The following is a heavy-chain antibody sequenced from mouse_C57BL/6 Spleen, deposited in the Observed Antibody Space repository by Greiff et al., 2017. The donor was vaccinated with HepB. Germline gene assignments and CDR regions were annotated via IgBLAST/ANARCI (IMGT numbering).Heavy chain of an antibody. J-gene: IGHJ4*01. CDR3: AREGASYDGYYYAMDY. Sequence: EVQLQQSGPELVKPGASVKISCKASGYTFTDYYMNWVKQSHGKSLEWIGDINPNNGGTSYNQKFKGKATLTVDKSSSTAYMELRSLTSEDSAVYYCAREGASYDGYYYAMDYWGQGTSVTVSS. D-gene: IGHD2-3*01. CDR2: INPNNGGT. CDR1: GYTFTDYY. V-gene: IGHV1-26*01.